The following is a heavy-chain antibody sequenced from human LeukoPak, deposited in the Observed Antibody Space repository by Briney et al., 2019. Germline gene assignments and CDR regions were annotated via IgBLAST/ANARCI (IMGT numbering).Heavy chain of an antibody. D-gene: IGHD6-13*01. CDR1: GFTFSSYA. CDR3: AKDREAAAGKAFDY. CDR2: ISGSGGST. Sequence: QAGGSLRLSCAASGFTFSSYAMSWDRQAPGKGLEWVSAISGSGGSTYYADSVKGRFTISRDNSKNTLYLQMNSLRAEDTPVYYCAKDREAAAGKAFDYWGQGTLVTVSS. V-gene: IGHV3-23*01. J-gene: IGHJ4*02.